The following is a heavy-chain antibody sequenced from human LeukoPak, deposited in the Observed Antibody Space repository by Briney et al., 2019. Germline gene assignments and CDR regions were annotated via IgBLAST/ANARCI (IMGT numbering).Heavy chain of an antibody. CDR2: INHSGST. CDR3: ARGPGVVYGDYGVDY. V-gene: IGHV4-34*01. CDR1: GGSFSGYY. J-gene: IGHJ4*02. Sequence: SETLSLTCAVYGGSFSGYYWGWIRQPPGKGLEWIGEINHSGSTNYNPSLKSRVTISVDTSKNQFSLKLSSVTAADTAVYYCARGPGVVYGDYGVDYWGQGTLVTVSS. D-gene: IGHD4-17*01.